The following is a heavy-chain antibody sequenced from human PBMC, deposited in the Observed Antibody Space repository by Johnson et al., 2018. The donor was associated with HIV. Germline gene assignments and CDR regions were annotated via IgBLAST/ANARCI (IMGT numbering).Heavy chain of an antibody. V-gene: IGHV3-30*03. Sequence: QVQLVESGGGVVHPGRSLRLSCAASGFTFSSYGMHWVRQAPGKGLEWVAVISYDGSNKYYADSVKGRFTISRDNSKNTLYLQMNSLRAEDTAVYYCARACRDGYTCDAFDIWGQGTMVTVSS. CDR1: GFTFSSYG. CDR3: ARACRDGYTCDAFDI. D-gene: IGHD5-24*01. J-gene: IGHJ3*02. CDR2: ISYDGSNK.